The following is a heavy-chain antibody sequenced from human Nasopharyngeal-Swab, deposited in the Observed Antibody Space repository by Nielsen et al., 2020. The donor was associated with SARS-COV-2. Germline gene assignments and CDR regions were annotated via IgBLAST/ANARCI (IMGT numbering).Heavy chain of an antibody. CDR3: ARSYCSSTRCANAFAI. CDR2: IYYSGST. CDR1: GGSISSGDYY. D-gene: IGHD2-2*01. V-gene: IGHV4-30-4*08. Sequence: SETLSLTCTVSGGSISSGDYYWSWIRQPPGKGLEWIGYIYYSGSTYYNPSLKSRVTISVDTSKNQFSLKLSSVTAADTAVYYCARSYCSSTRCANAFAISGHGTMVTVSS. J-gene: IGHJ3*02.